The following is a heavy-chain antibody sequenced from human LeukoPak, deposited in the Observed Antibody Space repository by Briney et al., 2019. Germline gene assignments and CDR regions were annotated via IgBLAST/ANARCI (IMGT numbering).Heavy chain of an antibody. V-gene: IGHV3-74*01. CDR1: GFILSNSW. CDR3: TKERFVHGDYRPFDY. J-gene: IGHJ4*02. Sequence: GGSLILSCDVSGFILSNSWMHWVRPPPGKGLVWVSRMYGDMSDISYADTVKGRFTISRDNAKNSLYLQMNSLRADDTALYYCTKERFVHGDYRPFDYWSQGTLVTVSS. D-gene: IGHD4-17*01. CDR2: MYGDMSDI.